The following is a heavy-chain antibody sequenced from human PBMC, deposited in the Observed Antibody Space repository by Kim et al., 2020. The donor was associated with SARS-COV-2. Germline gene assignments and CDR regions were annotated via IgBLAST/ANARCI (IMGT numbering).Heavy chain of an antibody. J-gene: IGHJ6*02. V-gene: IGHV1-46*01. CDR1: GYTFTSYY. CDR3: ARDSPGGDYGDYPRYYGMDV. D-gene: IGHD4-17*01. CDR2: INPSGGST. Sequence: ASVKVSCKASGYTFTSYYMHWVRQAPGQGLEWMGIINPSGGSTSYAQKFQGRVTMTRDTSTSTVYMELSSVRSEDTAVYYCARDSPGGDYGDYPRYYGMDVWGQGTTVTVSS.